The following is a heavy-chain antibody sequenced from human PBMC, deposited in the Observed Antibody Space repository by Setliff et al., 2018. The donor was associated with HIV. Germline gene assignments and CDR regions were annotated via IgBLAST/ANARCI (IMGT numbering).Heavy chain of an antibody. D-gene: IGHD2-21*01. J-gene: IGHJ3*01. CDR1: GFTFSSYN. Sequence: PGGSLRLSCGASGFTFSSYNMNWVRQAPGKGLEWVSSISSSGSVTYSADSVKGRLTISRDNAKNSLFLQMTSLRAEDTAVYYCARGRDKDSPWAFDVWGQGTVVTVSS. CDR2: ISSSGSVT. V-gene: IGHV3-21*04. CDR3: ARGRDKDSPWAFDV.